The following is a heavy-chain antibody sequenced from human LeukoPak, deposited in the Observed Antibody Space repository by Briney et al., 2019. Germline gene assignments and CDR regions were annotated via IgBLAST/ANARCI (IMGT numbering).Heavy chain of an antibody. CDR2: IHNNGNT. CDR1: GDSIRRAGYY. J-gene: IGHJ4*02. V-gene: IGHV4-31*03. CDR3: ARGSYSGDNYYKGTDH. Sequence: SQTLSLTCTVSGDSIRRAGYYWTWIRLRPGKGLEWIGYIHNNGNTYYNPSLGSRVTMSLDMSQNQFSLNLISLTADDTAVYFCARGSYSGDNYYKGTDHWGRGTLVIVSS. D-gene: IGHD3-10*01.